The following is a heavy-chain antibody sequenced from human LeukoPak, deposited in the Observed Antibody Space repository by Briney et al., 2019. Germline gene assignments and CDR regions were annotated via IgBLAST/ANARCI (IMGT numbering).Heavy chain of an antibody. CDR3: ARLRNDAFDI. CDR2: IYSGGST. D-gene: IGHD4-17*01. J-gene: IGHJ3*02. Sequence: PGGSLRLSCAASGFTVSSNYMSWVRKAPGKGLEWVSVIYSGGSTYYADSVKGRFTISRDNSKNTLYLQMNSLRAEDTAVYYCARLRNDAFDIWGQGTMVTVSS. V-gene: IGHV3-53*01. CDR1: GFTVSSNY.